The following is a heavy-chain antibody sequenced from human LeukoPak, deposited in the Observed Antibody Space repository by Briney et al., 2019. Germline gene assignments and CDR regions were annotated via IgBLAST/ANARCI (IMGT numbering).Heavy chain of an antibody. D-gene: IGHD6-19*01. J-gene: IGHJ4*02. CDR2: ISSSSSYI. CDR3: ARAFGVYSSGWCGGY. CDR1: GFTFSSYS. V-gene: IGHV3-21*01. Sequence: GGSLRLSCAASGFTFSSYSMNWVRQAPGKGLEWVSSISSSSSYIYYADSVKGRFTISRDNAKNSLYLQMNSLRAEDTAVYYCARAFGVYSSGWCGGYWGQGTLVTVSS.